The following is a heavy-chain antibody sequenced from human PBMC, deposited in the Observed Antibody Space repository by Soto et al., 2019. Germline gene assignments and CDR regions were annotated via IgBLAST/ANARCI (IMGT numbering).Heavy chain of an antibody. Sequence: QVQLVQSGPEVKKPGASVKVSCEASGYTFTTSGISWVRQAPGQGLEWMGWISTYNGDTNSAQKFQGRVTMTADTSTGTVNIELMSLKSDDTAVYYCARQGSWPYYYYGLEVWGQGTTVTVSS. V-gene: IGHV1-18*01. D-gene: IGHD1-26*01. CDR3: ARQGSWPYYYYGLEV. J-gene: IGHJ6*02. CDR1: GYTFTTSG. CDR2: ISTYNGDT.